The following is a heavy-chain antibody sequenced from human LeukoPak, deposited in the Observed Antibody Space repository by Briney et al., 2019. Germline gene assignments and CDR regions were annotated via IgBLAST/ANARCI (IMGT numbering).Heavy chain of an antibody. CDR3: ARDRGDGYNYEIDY. Sequence: SETLSLTCTVSGGSISSSSYYWGWIRQPPGKGLEWIGRIYTSGSTINNPSLKNTNYNPSLKSRVTMSVDTSKNQFSLKLSSVTAADTAVYYCARDRGDGYNYEIDYWGQGTLVTVSS. CDR2: IYTSGSTINNPSLKNT. J-gene: IGHJ4*02. CDR1: GGSISSSSYY. D-gene: IGHD5-24*01. V-gene: IGHV4-39*07.